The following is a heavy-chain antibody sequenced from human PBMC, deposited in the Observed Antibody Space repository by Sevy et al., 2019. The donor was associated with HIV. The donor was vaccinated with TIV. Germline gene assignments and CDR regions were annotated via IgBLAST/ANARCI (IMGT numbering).Heavy chain of an antibody. D-gene: IGHD3-9*01. V-gene: IGHV4-59*13. CDR1: GGSNNNYY. J-gene: IGHJ5*02. CDR3: AASYYDFLTGSGGWFDP. Sequence: SETLSLTCSLSGGSNNNYYWSWIRQPPGKGLEWIGYIYHTGSTNYYPSLKSRVTISIDKSNNQFSLKLSSVTAADTAVYYCAASYYDFLTGSGGWFDPWGRGTLVTVSS. CDR2: IYHTGST.